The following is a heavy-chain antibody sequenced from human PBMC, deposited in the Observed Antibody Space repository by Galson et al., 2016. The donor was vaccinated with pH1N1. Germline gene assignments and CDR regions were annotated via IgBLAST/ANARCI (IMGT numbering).Heavy chain of an antibody. J-gene: IGHJ4*02. CDR3: ARDSEYSGHEGFH. D-gene: IGHD5-12*01. CDR1: GFTFTSYA. CDR2: LLYDGTNE. V-gene: IGHV3-30*04. Sequence: SLRLSCAASGFTFTSYAMHGVRQAPGKGLEWVAVLLYDGTNEYYADSVKGRFTISRDKTQSTVYLQMNSLRTEDTAVYYCARDSEYSGHEGFHWAQGTLVIVSS.